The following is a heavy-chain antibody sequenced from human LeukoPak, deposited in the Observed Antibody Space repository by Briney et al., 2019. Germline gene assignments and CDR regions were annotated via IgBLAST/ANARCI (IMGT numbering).Heavy chain of an antibody. CDR3: ARDRTKRSLLDRYYYYMDV. CDR1: GGSISTSSYY. V-gene: IGHV4-39*07. D-gene: IGHD3-3*01. Sequence: PSETLSLTCTVSGGSISTSSYYWGWVRQPPGKGLEWIGNIFYSGSTYYSPSLKSRVTISLDTSRNQFSLKLSSVTAADTAVYYCARDRTKRSLLDRYYYYMDVWGKGTTVTISS. CDR2: IFYSGST. J-gene: IGHJ6*03.